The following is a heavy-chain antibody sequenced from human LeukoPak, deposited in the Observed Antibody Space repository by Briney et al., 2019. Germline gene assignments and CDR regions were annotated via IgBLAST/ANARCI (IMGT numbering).Heavy chain of an antibody. CDR1: GFTFSSYG. D-gene: IGHD3-10*01. Sequence: PGGSLRLSCAASGFTFSSYGMHWVRQAPGKGLEWVAFIRYDGSNKYYADSVKGRFTISRDNSKNTLYLQMNSLRAEDTAVYYCAKDKGGSGVRGWFDPWGQGTLVTVSS. J-gene: IGHJ5*02. V-gene: IGHV3-30*02. CDR3: AKDKGGSGVRGWFDP. CDR2: IRYDGSNK.